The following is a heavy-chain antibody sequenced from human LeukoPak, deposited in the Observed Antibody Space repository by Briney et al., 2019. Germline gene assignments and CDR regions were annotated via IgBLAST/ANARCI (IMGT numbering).Heavy chain of an antibody. CDR1: GFTFSGFW. D-gene: IGHD1-26*01. Sequence: GGFLRLSCAASGFTFSGFWMHWARQAPGKGQVWISRLHSDGSNTDYADSVKGRFTISRDNAKNTLYLQMNSLSAEDTAVYYCARDSGGYPGHFDYWGQGTLVTVSS. CDR3: ARDSGGYPGHFDY. V-gene: IGHV3-74*01. J-gene: IGHJ4*02. CDR2: LHSDGSNT.